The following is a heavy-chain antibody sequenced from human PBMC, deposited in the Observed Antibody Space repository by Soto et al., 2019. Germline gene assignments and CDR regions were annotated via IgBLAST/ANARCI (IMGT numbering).Heavy chain of an antibody. D-gene: IGHD5-12*01. Sequence: QVQLVESGGDVVQPGRSLRLSCAASGFTFSRYGMHWVRQAPGKGLEWVAVISYDGSNKYYADSVKGRFTISRDNSKNTLFLQMNSLGAEDTAVYYCAKGATMGGYYYYYGMDVWGQGTTVTVSS. J-gene: IGHJ6*02. V-gene: IGHV3-30*18. CDR1: GFTFSRYG. CDR2: ISYDGSNK. CDR3: AKGATMGGYYYYYGMDV.